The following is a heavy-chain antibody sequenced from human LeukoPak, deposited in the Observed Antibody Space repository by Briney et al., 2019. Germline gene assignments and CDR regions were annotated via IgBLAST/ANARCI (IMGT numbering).Heavy chain of an antibody. CDR3: AKSGGYGLIDY. CDR2: IFHSGTT. J-gene: IGHJ4*02. D-gene: IGHD1-26*01. CDR1: GYSISSDYF. V-gene: IGHV4-38-2*02. Sequence: SETLSLTCTVSGYSISSDYFWGWIRQPPGKGLEWIGNIFHSGTTYTNSSLESRVTISVDTSKNQFSLNLSSVTAADTAVYYCAKSGGYGLIDYWGQGTLVTVSS.